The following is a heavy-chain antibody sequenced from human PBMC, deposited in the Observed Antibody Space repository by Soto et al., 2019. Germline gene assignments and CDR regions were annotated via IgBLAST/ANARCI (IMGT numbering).Heavy chain of an antibody. CDR1: GYTFTNYY. CDR3: ARGRGSSSNNFFDP. J-gene: IGHJ5*02. CDR2: INPNSGST. V-gene: IGHV1-2*02. Sequence: SVKVSCKASGYTFTNYYMHWVRQAPGQGLEWMGWINPNSGSTNYAQKFEGRVTMTRDTSISTAYMELSRLRSDDTAVYYCARGRGSSSNNFFDPWGQGTLVTVSS. D-gene: IGHD6-6*01.